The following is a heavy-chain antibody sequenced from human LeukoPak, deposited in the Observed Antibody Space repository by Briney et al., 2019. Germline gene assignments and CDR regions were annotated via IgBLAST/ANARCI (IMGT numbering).Heavy chain of an antibody. CDR3: ARGDYFDRAFDV. CDR2: IIPIFGTA. Sequence: ASVKVSCKASGGTFSSYAISWVRQAPGQGLEWMGGIIPIFGTANYAQKFQGRVTITADESTSTAYMELNSLRAEDTAVYYCARGDYFDRAFDVWGQGTTVTVSS. D-gene: IGHD3-22*01. CDR1: GGTFSSYA. J-gene: IGHJ3*01. V-gene: IGHV1-69*13.